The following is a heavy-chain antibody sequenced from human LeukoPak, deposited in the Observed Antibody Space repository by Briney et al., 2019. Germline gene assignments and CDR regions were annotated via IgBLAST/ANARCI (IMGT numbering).Heavy chain of an antibody. CDR2: FSSSSYI. J-gene: IGHJ4*02. Sequence: KSGGSLRLSCAASGFTCNSYSRNWVRQAPGKGLEWVSSFSSSSYIYYADSVKGRFTISRDNAKNSLYLQMNSLRAEDTAVYYCARDYGGNSGYWGQGTLVIVSS. CDR3: ARDYGGNSGY. CDR1: GFTCNSYS. V-gene: IGHV3-21*01. D-gene: IGHD4-23*01.